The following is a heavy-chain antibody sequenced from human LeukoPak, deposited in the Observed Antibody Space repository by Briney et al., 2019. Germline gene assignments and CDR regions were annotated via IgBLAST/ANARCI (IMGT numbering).Heavy chain of an antibody. D-gene: IGHD1-26*01. CDR3: ARVPGGSYGWFDP. CDR2: INPNSGGT. CDR1: GYTFTSYY. V-gene: IGHV1-2*02. J-gene: IGHJ5*02. Sequence: GASVKVSCKASGYTFTSYYMHWVRQAPGQGLEWMGWINPNSGGTNYAQKFQGRVTMTRDTSISTAYMELSRLRSDDTAVYYCARVPGGSYGWFDPWGQGTLVTVSS.